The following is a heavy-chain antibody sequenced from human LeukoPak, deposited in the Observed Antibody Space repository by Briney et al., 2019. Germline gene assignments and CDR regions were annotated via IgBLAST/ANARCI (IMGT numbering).Heavy chain of an antibody. CDR3: ARDATARPYYFDY. J-gene: IGHJ4*02. CDR1: GFTFSSYG. Sequence: PGGSLRLSCAASGFTFSSYGMSWVRQAPGKGLEWVSAISGSGGSTYYADSVKGRFTISRDNSKNTLYLQMGSLRAEDMAVYYCARDATARPYYFDYWGQGTLVTVSS. D-gene: IGHD6-6*01. CDR2: ISGSGGST. V-gene: IGHV3-23*01.